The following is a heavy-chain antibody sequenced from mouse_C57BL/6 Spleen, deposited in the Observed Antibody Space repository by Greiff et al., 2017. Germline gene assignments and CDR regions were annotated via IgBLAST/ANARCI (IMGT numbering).Heavy chain of an antibody. V-gene: IGHV1-72*01. J-gene: IGHJ1*03. CDR3: ASPSSYDWYFDV. CDR1: GYTFTSYW. D-gene: IGHD1-1*01. CDR2: IDPNSGDT. Sequence: VQLQQPGAELVKPGASVKLSCKASGYTFTSYWMHWVKQRPGRGLEWIGRIDPNSGDTNYNEKFKSKATLTEDKPSSTAYMQLSSLTSEDSAVCYCASPSSYDWYFDVWGTGTTVTVSS.